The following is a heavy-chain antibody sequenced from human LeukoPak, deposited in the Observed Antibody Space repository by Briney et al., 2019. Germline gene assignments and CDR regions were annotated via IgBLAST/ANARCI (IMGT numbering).Heavy chain of an antibody. V-gene: IGHV3-7*01. D-gene: IGHD1-26*01. CDR3: ARERYSTKYFDY. CDR1: GFTFSSYG. J-gene: IGHJ4*02. Sequence: GGSLRLSCAASGFTFSSYGMHWVRQAPGKGLEWVANLGQDGSERNYVDSVKGRFTVSRNNAENSLYLQMNSLRDEDTAVYYCARERYSTKYFDYWGQGTLVTVSS. CDR2: LGQDGSER.